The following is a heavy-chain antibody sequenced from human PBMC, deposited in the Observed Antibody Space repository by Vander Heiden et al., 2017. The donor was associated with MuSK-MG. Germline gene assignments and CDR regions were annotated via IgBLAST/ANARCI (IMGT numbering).Heavy chain of an antibody. J-gene: IGHJ4*02. Sequence: QVQLQESGPGLVKPSQTLSLTCTGSGGSISSGSYYWSWIRQPAGKGREWIGRIYTSGSTNYDPSLKSRVTISVDTSKNQFSLKLSSVTAADTAVYYCARGYYDSSGYYYVDYWGQGTLVTVSS. CDR1: GGSISSGSYY. CDR2: IYTSGST. CDR3: ARGYYDSSGYYYVDY. D-gene: IGHD3-22*01. V-gene: IGHV4-61*02.